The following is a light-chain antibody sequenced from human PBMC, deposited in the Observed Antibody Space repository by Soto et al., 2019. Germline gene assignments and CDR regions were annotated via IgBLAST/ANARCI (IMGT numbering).Light chain of an antibody. J-gene: IGKJ3*01. CDR2: DAY. CDR1: HDIGNS. V-gene: IGKV1-33*01. Sequence: DIQMPQSPPSLSASVGDRVTITCQASHDIGNSLNWYQDKPGQAPKLVIYDAYNLETGVPSTFSGNGYGTDFTFTISSLRPEDIATSDCQTSDPLPLFGPGTKVDMK. CDR3: QTSDPLPL.